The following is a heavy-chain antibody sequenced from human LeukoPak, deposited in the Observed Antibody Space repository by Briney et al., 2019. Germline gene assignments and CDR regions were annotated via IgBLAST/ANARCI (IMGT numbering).Heavy chain of an antibody. V-gene: IGHV3-23*01. CDR1: GFTFSSYA. CDR3: ARDLWFGELLFRFDY. J-gene: IGHJ4*02. D-gene: IGHD3-10*01. Sequence: GGSLRLSCAASGFTFSSYAMSWVRQAPGKGLEWVSAISGSGGSTYYADSVKGRFTISRDNSKNSLYLQMNSLRAEDTAVYYCARDLWFGELLFRFDYWGQGTLVTVSS. CDR2: ISGSGGST.